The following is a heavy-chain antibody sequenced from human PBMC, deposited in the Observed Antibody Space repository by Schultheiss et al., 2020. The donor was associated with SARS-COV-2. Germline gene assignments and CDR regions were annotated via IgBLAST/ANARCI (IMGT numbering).Heavy chain of an antibody. J-gene: IGHJ4*02. D-gene: IGHD6-19*01. V-gene: IGHV4-34*01. CDR1: GGSFSGHY. CDR3: ARIQWLGYPPFDY. CDR2: INHRGST. Sequence: SQTLSLTCAVYGGSFSGHYWSWIRQPPGKGLEWIGEINHRGSTNYNPSLESRVIISVDTSKNQFSLKLSSVTAADTAVYYCARIQWLGYPPFDYWGQGTLVTVSS.